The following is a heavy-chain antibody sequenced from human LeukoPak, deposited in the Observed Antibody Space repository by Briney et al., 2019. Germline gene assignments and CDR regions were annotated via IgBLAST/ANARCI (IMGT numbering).Heavy chain of an antibody. Sequence: ATVKVSCKASGYTFTSYDINWVRQATGQGLEWMGWMNPNSGNTGYAQKFQGRVTMTSNTSISTAYMELSSLRSEDTAVYYCARGSDYDFWSGYFGYYYGMDVWGQGTTVTVPS. CDR2: MNPNSGNT. CDR3: ARGSDYDFWSGYFGYYYGMDV. CDR1: GYTFTSYD. V-gene: IGHV1-8*01. D-gene: IGHD3-3*01. J-gene: IGHJ6*02.